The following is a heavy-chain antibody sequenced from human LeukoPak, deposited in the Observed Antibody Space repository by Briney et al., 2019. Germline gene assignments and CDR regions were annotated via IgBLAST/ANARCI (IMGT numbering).Heavy chain of an antibody. CDR1: GGSIRSYY. CDR2: IYQSGST. V-gene: IGHV4-59*08. D-gene: IGHD7-27*01. Sequence: PSETLSLTCTVSGGSIRSYYWSWIRQPPGKGLEWIGSIYQSGSTYYNPSLKSRVTISVDTSRNQFFLKLSSVTAADTAVYYCARLAWGRLDYWGQGTLVTVSS. CDR3: ARLAWGRLDY. J-gene: IGHJ4*02.